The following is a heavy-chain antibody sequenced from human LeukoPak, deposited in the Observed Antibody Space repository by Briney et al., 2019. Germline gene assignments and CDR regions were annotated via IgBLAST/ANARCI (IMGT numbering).Heavy chain of an antibody. V-gene: IGHV4-34*01. CDR3: SRGSDTYKSGVD. J-gene: IGHJ4*02. Sequence: SETLSLTCVVYGGSFSGYYWSWIRQPPGKGLEWIGEIHPSGSTNYNPSLKSRVTISVDTSKSQFSLKLGSVTATHTAVYFCSRGSDTYKSGVDWGQGTLVTVSS. D-gene: IGHD1-26*01. CDR1: GGSFSGYY. CDR2: IHPSGST.